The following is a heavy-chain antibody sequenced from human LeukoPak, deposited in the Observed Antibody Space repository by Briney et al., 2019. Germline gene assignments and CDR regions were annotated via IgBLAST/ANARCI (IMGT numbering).Heavy chain of an antibody. Sequence: GGSLRLSCAASGLTFSSYAMSWVRQAPGKGLEWVSAISGSGGSTYYADSVKGRFTISRDNSKNTLYLQMNSLRAEDTAVYYCAKPPYCSSTSCPLDYFDYWGQGTLVTVSS. V-gene: IGHV3-23*01. J-gene: IGHJ4*02. D-gene: IGHD2-2*01. CDR1: GLTFSSYA. CDR3: AKPPYCSSTSCPLDYFDY. CDR2: ISGSGGST.